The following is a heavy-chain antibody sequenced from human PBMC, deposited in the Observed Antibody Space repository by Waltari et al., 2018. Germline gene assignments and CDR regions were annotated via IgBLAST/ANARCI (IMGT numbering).Heavy chain of an antibody. V-gene: IGHV3-21*01. D-gene: IGHD3-3*01. J-gene: IGHJ4*02. Sequence: EVQLVESGGGLVKPGGSLRLSCAASGFTFSSHSINWVRQAPGKGLEWVSSISSGGEHIFYADSVQGRFTISRDNAQSSLFLQMNSLRADDTAVYYCARGETGGVVTGFDSWGQGTLVTVSS. CDR1: GFTFSSHS. CDR2: ISSGGEHI. CDR3: ARGETGGVVTGFDS.